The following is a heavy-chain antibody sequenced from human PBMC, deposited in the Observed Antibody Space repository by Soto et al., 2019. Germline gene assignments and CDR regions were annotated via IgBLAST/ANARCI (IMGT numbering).Heavy chain of an antibody. D-gene: IGHD4-4*01. CDR3: AKGQFFFDP. Sequence: GGSLRLSCAASGFTFSSYAMSWVRQAPGKGLEWVSGISGSGVNTYYADSVKGRLTISRDNSKNTLYLQMNSLRADDTALYYCAKGQFFFDPWGQGSLVPVSS. CDR2: ISGSGVNT. CDR1: GFTFSSYA. J-gene: IGHJ5*02. V-gene: IGHV3-23*01.